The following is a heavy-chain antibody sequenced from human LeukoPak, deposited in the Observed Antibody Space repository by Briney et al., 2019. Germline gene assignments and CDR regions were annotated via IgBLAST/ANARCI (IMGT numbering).Heavy chain of an antibody. CDR1: GGSMHGYY. J-gene: IGHJ5*02. Sequence: SETLSLTCTVSGGSMHGYYWSWVRQAPGKALEWIGQIYYTGSTSYSPSLKSRVTFSPDTSKTQVSLNLNSVTAADTAVYYCARYNWNDGGWFDPWGQGTLVTVSS. CDR2: IYYTGST. V-gene: IGHV4-59*08. D-gene: IGHD1-1*01. CDR3: ARYNWNDGGWFDP.